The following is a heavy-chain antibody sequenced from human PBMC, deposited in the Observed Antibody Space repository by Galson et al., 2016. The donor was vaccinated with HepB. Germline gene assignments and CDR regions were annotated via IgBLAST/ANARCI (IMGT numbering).Heavy chain of an antibody. CDR3: AAWGLDNR. Sequence: SLRLSCAASGFTFNSYWMNWVRQSPGKGLEWVANISPDGSETKYVDSVKGRFTTSRDNSKNSVYPQMNSLTVEDTAMYYCAAWGLDNRWGQGSLVTVSS. V-gene: IGHV3-7*03. D-gene: IGHD2-2*03. CDR2: ISPDGSET. J-gene: IGHJ5*02. CDR1: GFTFNSYW.